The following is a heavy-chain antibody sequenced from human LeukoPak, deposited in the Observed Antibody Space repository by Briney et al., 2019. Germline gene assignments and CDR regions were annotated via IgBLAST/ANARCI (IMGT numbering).Heavy chain of an antibody. CDR2: INHSGST. D-gene: IGHD3-10*01. CDR3: ARVCGSGSYYS. CDR1: GGSFSGYY. Sequence: NPSETLSLTCAVYGGSFSGYYWSWIRQPPGKGLEWIGEINHSGSTNYNPSLKSRVTISVDTSKNQFSLKLSSVTAADTAVYYCARVCGSGSYYSWGQGTLVTVSS. V-gene: IGHV4-34*01. J-gene: IGHJ5*02.